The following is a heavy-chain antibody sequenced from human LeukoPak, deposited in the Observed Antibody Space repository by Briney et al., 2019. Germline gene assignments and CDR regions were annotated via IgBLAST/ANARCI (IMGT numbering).Heavy chain of an antibody. CDR2: ISGSGGST. Sequence: PGGSLRLSCAASGFTFSSYATSWVRQAPGKGLEWVSAISGSGGSTYYADSVKGRFTISRDNSKNTLYLQMNSLRAEDTAVYYCAKPGQQLVIYYFDYWGQGTLVTVSS. D-gene: IGHD6-13*01. V-gene: IGHV3-23*01. CDR1: GFTFSSYA. CDR3: AKPGQQLVIYYFDY. J-gene: IGHJ4*02.